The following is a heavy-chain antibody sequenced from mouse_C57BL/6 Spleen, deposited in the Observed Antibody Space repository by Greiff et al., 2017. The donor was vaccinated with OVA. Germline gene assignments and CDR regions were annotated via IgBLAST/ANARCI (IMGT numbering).Heavy chain of an antibody. CDR1: GYTFTSYW. D-gene: IGHD2-3*01. CDR2: IHPNSGST. Sequence: VQVVESGAELVKPGASVKLSCKASGYTFTSYWMHWVKQRPGQGLEWIGMIHPNSGSTNYNEKFKSKATLTVDKSSSTAYMQLSSLTSEDSAVYYCADDGYYSYWGQGTTLTVSS. J-gene: IGHJ2*01. CDR3: ADDGYYSY. V-gene: IGHV1-64*01.